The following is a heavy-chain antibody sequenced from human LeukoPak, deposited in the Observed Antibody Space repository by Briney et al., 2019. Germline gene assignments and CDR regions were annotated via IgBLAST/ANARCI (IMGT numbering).Heavy chain of an antibody. J-gene: IGHJ4*02. D-gene: IGHD6-13*01. CDR2: IIPILGIA. V-gene: IGHV1-69*04. CDR1: GGTFSSYA. Sequence: GASVKVSCKASGGTFSSYAISWVRQAPGQGLEWMGRIIPILGIANYAQKFQGRVTITADKSTSTAYMELSSLRSEDTAVYYCASGPAGSSSPLDYWGQGTLVTVSS. CDR3: ASGPAGSSSPLDY.